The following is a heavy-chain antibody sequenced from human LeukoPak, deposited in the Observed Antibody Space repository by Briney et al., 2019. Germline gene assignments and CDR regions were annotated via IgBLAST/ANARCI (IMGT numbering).Heavy chain of an antibody. Sequence: GGSLRLSCAASGFTFSSYAMSWVRQAPGKGLEWVLAISGSGGSTYYADSVKGRFTISRDNSKNTLYLQMNSLRAEDTAVYYCASGYCSSTSCHHWGQGTLVTVSS. CDR1: GFTFSSYA. D-gene: IGHD2-2*03. CDR2: ISGSGGST. J-gene: IGHJ4*02. CDR3: ASGYCSSTSCHH. V-gene: IGHV3-23*01.